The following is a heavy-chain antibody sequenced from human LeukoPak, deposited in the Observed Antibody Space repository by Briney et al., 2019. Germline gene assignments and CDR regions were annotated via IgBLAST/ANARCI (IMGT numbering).Heavy chain of an antibody. CDR3: ARDNSVGDYAWWFDP. V-gene: IGHV1-46*01. J-gene: IGHJ5*02. CDR1: GYTFTSYY. D-gene: IGHD1-26*01. CDR2: INPMGGTT. Sequence: ASVKVSCKASGYTFTSYYMHWVRQAPGQGLEWMGLINPMGGTTRYAQKFQGRVTMTRDLSTSTDYMELSSLRSDDTAVYFCARDNSVGDYAWWFDPWGQGTLVTVSS.